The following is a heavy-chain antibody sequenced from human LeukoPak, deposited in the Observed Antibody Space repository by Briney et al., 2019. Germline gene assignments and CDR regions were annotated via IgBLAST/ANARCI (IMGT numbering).Heavy chain of an antibody. CDR3: ARRGGHGGSFDY. V-gene: IGHV4-30-2*01. J-gene: IGHJ4*02. Sequence: SQTLSLTCTVSGDSITNGGYYWSWIRQPPGKGLEWIGYVHHSGSSYYNPSLKSRVSTSVDRTNNQFSLKLSSVTAADTAVYYCARRGGHGGSFDYWGQGTLVTVSS. CDR1: GDSITNGGYY. CDR2: VHHSGSS. D-gene: IGHD4-23*01.